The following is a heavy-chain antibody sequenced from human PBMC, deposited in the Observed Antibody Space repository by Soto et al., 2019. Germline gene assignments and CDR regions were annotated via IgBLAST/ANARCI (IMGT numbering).Heavy chain of an antibody. CDR1: GGSISSYY. Sequence: LSLTCTVSGGSISSYYWSWIRQPPGKGLEWIGYIYYSGSTNYNPSLKSRVTISVDRSKNQFSLKLSSVTAADTAVYYCARDRGSSLYGMDVWGQGTTVTVSS. V-gene: IGHV4-59*12. J-gene: IGHJ6*02. CDR2: IYYSGST. D-gene: IGHD6-6*01. CDR3: ARDRGSSLYGMDV.